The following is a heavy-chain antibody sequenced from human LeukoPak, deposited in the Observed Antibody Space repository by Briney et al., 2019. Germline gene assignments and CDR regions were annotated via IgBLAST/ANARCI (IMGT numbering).Heavy chain of an antibody. Sequence: PVGSLRLSCAASGFTFIAYALSSVRPTPRKGLEWVSTLSDTTYYADSVNGRFTISTHNSKNALYLQIDTLRASDTAVYSCARSRGPGSHWFDPWGQGTLVTVSS. D-gene: IGHD3-10*01. CDR1: GFTFIAYA. CDR3: ARSRGPGSHWFDP. V-gene: IGHV3-23*01. CDR2: LSDTT. J-gene: IGHJ5*02.